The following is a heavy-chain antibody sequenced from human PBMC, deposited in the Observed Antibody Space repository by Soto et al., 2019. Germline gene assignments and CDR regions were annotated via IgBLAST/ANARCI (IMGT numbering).Heavy chain of an antibody. CDR1: GFTFSSYA. CDR2: ISGSGGST. CDR3: ARDIHIVVVPAASKPYYYGMDV. V-gene: IGHV3-23*01. D-gene: IGHD2-2*01. J-gene: IGHJ6*02. Sequence: EVQLLESGGGLVQPGGSLRLSCAASGFTFSSYAMSWVRQAPGKGLEWVSVISGSGGSTYYADSLKGRFTISRDNSKNTLYLQMNSLRAEDTAVYYCARDIHIVVVPAASKPYYYGMDVWGQGTTVTVSS.